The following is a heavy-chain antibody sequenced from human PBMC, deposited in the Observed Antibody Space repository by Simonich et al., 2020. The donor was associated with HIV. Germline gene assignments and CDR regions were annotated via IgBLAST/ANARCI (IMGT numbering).Heavy chain of an antibody. CDR1: GGSFSGYY. CDR3: ARLSTIRPFDY. J-gene: IGHJ4*02. V-gene: IGHV4-34*01. Sequence: QVQLQQWGAGLLKPSETLSLTCAVYGGSFSGYYWSWIRQPPGKGLEWIGNIHYSGITYYNPSLKSRVTISVDTSKNQFSLKLSSVTAADTAVYYCARLSTIRPFDYWGQGSLVTVSS. D-gene: IGHD1-1*01. CDR2: IHYSGIT.